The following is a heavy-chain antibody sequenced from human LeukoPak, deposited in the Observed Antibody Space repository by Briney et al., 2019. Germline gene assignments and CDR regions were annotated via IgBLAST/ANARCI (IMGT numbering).Heavy chain of an antibody. CDR3: ARVRRYSSSWNLWYFDL. CDR1: GFTFSDYY. J-gene: IGHJ2*01. V-gene: IGHV3-11*01. CDR2: ISSSGSTI. Sequence: TGGSLRLSCAASGFTFSDYYMSWIRQAPGKGLEWVSYISSSGSTIYYADSVKGRFTISRDNAKNSLYLQMNSLRAEDTAVYYCARVRRYSSSWNLWYFDLWGRGTLVTVSS. D-gene: IGHD6-13*01.